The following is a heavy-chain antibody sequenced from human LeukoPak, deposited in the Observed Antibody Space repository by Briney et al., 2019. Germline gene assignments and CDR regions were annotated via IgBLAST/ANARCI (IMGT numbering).Heavy chain of an antibody. V-gene: IGHV3-30*02. Sequence: GGSLRLSCAASGFTFSSYGMHWVRQAPGKGLDWVAFIRYDGNNKYYADSVKGRFTISRDNSRNTLYLQMNSLRAEDTAVYYCARETVAGTFDYWGQGTLVTVSS. J-gene: IGHJ4*02. CDR3: ARETVAGTFDY. CDR1: GFTFSSYG. D-gene: IGHD6-19*01. CDR2: IRYDGNNK.